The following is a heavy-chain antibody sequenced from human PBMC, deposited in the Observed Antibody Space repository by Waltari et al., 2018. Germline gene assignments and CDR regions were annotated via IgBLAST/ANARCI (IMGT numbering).Heavy chain of an antibody. CDR2: IIPIFGTT. Sequence: QVQLVQSGAEVKKPGSSVKVSCKASGGTFSSYAISWVRQAPGQGLEWMGGIIPIFGTTTYAQKFQGRVTITTDESTSSDYMELSSLRSEDTAVYYCARAVMDSSGYNFDYWGQGSLVTVSS. CDR1: GGTFSSYA. J-gene: IGHJ4*02. D-gene: IGHD3-22*01. CDR3: ARAVMDSSGYNFDY. V-gene: IGHV1-69*05.